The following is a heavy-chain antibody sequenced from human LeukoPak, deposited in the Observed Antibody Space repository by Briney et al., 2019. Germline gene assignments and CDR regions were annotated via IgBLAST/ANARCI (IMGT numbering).Heavy chain of an antibody. CDR3: ARQPGYYDSSGNPWFDP. CDR1: GGSISSYY. Sequence: SETLSLTCTVSGGSISSYYWSWIRQPPGKGLEWIGYIYYSGSTNYNPSLKSRVTISVDTSKNQFSLKLSSVTAVDTAVYYCARQPGYYDSSGNPWFDPWGQGTLVTVSS. V-gene: IGHV4-59*08. CDR2: IYYSGST. J-gene: IGHJ5*02. D-gene: IGHD3-22*01.